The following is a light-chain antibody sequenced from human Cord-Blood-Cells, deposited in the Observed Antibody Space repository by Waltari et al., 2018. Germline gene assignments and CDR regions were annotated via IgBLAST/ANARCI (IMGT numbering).Light chain of an antibody. J-gene: IGLJ1*01. Sequence: QSALTQPASVSGSLGQSITISCTGTSSDVGGYNYVSWYQQHPGKAPKLMIYEVSNRPSGVANRFSVSKSGNTASLTISGLQAEDEADYYCSSYTSSSTPYYVFGTGTKVTVL. V-gene: IGLV2-14*01. CDR2: EVS. CDR1: SSDVGGYNY. CDR3: SSYTSSSTPYYV.